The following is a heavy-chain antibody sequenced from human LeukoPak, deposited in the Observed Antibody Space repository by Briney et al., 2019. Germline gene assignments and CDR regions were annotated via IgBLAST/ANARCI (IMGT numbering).Heavy chain of an antibody. CDR2: ISGDGSSI. CDR3: ARDAARVGDHPPDY. J-gene: IGHJ4*02. Sequence: GGSLRLSCAASGFTFSSFSMNWVRQAPGKGLECVSHISGDGSSIYYADSVRGRFTISRDNAKNSMYLQMDSLRAEDTAVYYCARDAARVGDHPPDYWGQGTLVTVSS. V-gene: IGHV3-48*04. CDR1: GFTFSSFS. D-gene: IGHD1-26*01.